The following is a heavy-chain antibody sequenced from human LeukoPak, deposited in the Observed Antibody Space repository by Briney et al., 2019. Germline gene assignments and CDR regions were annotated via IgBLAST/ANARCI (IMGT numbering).Heavy chain of an antibody. V-gene: IGHV3-7*01. J-gene: IGHJ4*02. CDR2: IREDGRET. CDR1: GFTYSRSW. Sequence: PGGSLRLSCVASGFTYSRSWMDWLRQVPGKGLEWVANIREDGRETYYVDSARGRFTISRDNAKNSLYLQMDRLRVEDTAIYYCTKSPDYWGQGTLVTVPS. CDR3: TKSPDY.